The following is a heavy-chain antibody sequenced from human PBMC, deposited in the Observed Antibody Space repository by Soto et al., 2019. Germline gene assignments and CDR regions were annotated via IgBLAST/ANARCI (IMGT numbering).Heavy chain of an antibody. D-gene: IGHD3-10*01. CDR2: ISGSGGST. Sequence: LRLSCAASGFTFSSYAMSWVRQAPGKGLEWVSAISGSGGSTYYADSVKGRFTISRDNSKNTLYLQMSSLRAEDTAVYYCAKAKRITMVRGVTNWFDPWGQGTLVTVSS. V-gene: IGHV3-23*01. CDR3: AKAKRITMVRGVTNWFDP. CDR1: GFTFSSYA. J-gene: IGHJ5*02.